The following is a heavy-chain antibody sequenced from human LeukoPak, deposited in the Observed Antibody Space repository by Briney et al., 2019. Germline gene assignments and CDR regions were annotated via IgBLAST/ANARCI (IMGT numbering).Heavy chain of an antibody. CDR1: GFTFSSYA. CDR2: IYSGGST. D-gene: IGHD2-21*01. J-gene: IGHJ3*01. V-gene: IGHV3-53*01. Sequence: ESGGSLRLSCAASGFTFSSYAMSWVRQAPGKGLEWVSVIYSGGSTYYADSVKGRFTISRDNSENTLYLQMNSLRAEDTAVYYCAGGDLETLDVWGQGTMVSVSS. CDR3: AGGDLETLDV.